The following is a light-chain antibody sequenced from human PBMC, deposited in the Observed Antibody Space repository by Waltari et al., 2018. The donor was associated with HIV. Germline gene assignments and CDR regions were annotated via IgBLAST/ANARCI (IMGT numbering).Light chain of an antibody. CDR1: SSNIGSNY. CDR3: AAWDDSLSGHVV. V-gene: IGLV1-47*01. J-gene: IGLJ2*01. CDR2: RNN. Sequence: QSVLTQPPSASGTPGQRVTIPCSGSSSNIGSNYVYWYQQLPGTAPKLPIYRNNQRPSGVPDRFSGSKSGTSASLAISGLRSEDEADYYCAAWDDSLSGHVVFGGGTKLTVL.